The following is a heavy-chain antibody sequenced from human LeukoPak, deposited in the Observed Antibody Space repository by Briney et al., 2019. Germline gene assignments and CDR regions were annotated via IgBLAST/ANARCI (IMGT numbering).Heavy chain of an antibody. V-gene: IGHV1-69*13. CDR3: ARGVLAAAGQPYYFDY. CDR1: GGTFSSYA. D-gene: IGHD6-13*01. CDR2: IIPTFGTA. J-gene: IGHJ4*02. Sequence: SVKVSCKASGGTFSSYAISWVRQAPGQGLEWMGGIIPTFGTANYAQKFQGRVTITADESTSTAYMELSSLRSEDTAVYYCARGVLAAAGQPYYFDYWGQGTLVTVSS.